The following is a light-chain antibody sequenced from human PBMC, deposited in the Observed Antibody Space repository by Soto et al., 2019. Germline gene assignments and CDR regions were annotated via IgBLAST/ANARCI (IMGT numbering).Light chain of an antibody. CDR3: QAWDSSTAV. J-gene: IGLJ2*01. V-gene: IGLV3-1*01. CDR1: KLGDKY. Sequence: SYELTQPPSVSVSPGQTASITCSGDKLGDKYASWYQQKPGQSPVVVIYQDSKRPSGIPERFSGSNSGNTATLTISGTQAMDEADYYCQAWDSSTAVVGGGTKLTVL. CDR2: QDS.